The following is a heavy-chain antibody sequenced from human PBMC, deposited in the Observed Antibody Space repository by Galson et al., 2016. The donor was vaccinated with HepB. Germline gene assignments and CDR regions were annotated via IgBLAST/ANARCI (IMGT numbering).Heavy chain of an antibody. CDR3: AGEGASGYALDY. J-gene: IGHJ4*02. Sequence: CAISGDSVSSNSAAWNWIRQSPSRGLEWLGRTYYRSKWYNDYAESVKSRITINPDTSKNQFSLQLHSVTPDDTAFYYCAGEGASGYALDYWCQGTLVTVSS. CDR1: GDSVSSNSAA. CDR2: TYYRSKWYN. V-gene: IGHV6-1*01. D-gene: IGHD6-25*01.